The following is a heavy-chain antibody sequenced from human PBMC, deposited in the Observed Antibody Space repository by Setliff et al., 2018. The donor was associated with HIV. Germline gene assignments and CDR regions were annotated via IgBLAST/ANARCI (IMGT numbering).Heavy chain of an antibody. CDR2: ISSSGSGK. J-gene: IGHJ4*02. Sequence: GGSLRLPCAASGFTFATYVINWVRQAPGKGLEWVAYISSSGSGKYYADAVKGRFTISRDNAKTSLYLQMDSLRGEDTAIYYCASGSLAYTRYCSGGSCYSPDYWGQGTLVTVSS. V-gene: IGHV3-48*03. D-gene: IGHD2-15*01. CDR3: ASGSLAYTRYCSGGSCYSPDY. CDR1: GFTFATYV.